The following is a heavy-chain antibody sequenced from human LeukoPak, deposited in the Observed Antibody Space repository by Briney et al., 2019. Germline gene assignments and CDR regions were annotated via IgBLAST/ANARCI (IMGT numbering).Heavy chain of an antibody. CDR2: IYHSGST. J-gene: IGHJ4*02. D-gene: IGHD5-18*01. CDR3: AREMGHTAMVTPFDY. Sequence: SETLSLTCTVSGYSISSGYYWGWIRQPPGKGLEWIGSIYHSGSTYYNPSLKSRVTISVDTSKNQFSLKLSSVTAADTAVYYCAREMGHTAMVTPFDYWGQGTLVTVSS. CDR1: GYSISSGYY. V-gene: IGHV4-38-2*02.